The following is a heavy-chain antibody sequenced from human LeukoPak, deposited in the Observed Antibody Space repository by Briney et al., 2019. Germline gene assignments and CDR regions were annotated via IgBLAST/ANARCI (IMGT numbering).Heavy chain of an antibody. CDR2: IYYSGST. D-gene: IGHD2-15*01. V-gene: IGHV4-59*12. CDR1: GGSISSYY. Sequence: SETLSLTCTVSGGSISSYYWSWIRQPPGKGLEWIGYIYYSGSTNYNPSLKSRVTISVDTSKNQFSLKLSSVTAADTAVYYCARDLPYCSGGSCQGEGNWFDPWGQGTLVTVSS. CDR3: ARDLPYCSGGSCQGEGNWFDP. J-gene: IGHJ5*02.